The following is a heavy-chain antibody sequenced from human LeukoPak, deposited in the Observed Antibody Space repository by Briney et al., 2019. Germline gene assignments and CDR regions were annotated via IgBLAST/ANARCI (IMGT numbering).Heavy chain of an antibody. CDR3: ARGSEIPAAGTGYYFDY. CDR1: GESFSGFH. Sequence: SETLSLTCAVYGESFSGFHWSWLRQPPGKGLEWSGEINHSAGANHRPSPKSRVTISVDTSKNQFSLKLSSVAAADTAVYYCARGSEIPAAGTGYYFDYWGQGTLVTVPS. D-gene: IGHD6-13*01. V-gene: IGHV4-34*01. J-gene: IGHJ4*02. CDR2: INHSAGA.